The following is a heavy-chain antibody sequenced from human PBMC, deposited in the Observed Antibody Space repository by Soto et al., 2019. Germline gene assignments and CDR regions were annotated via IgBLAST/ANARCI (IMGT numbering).Heavy chain of an antibody. J-gene: IGHJ4*02. CDR3: AREPLT. Sequence: SETLCLTCSVSGGSIGGGGDYWNWIRQHPGKGLEWIGYIYYSGSTYYNPSLKSRVTISVDTSKNQFSLKLSSVTAADTAVYYCAREPLTWGQGTLVTVSS. CDR1: GGSIGGGGDY. CDR2: IYYSGST. V-gene: IGHV4-31*02.